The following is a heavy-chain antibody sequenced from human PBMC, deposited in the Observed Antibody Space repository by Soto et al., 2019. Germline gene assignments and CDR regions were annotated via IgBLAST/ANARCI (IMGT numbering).Heavy chain of an antibody. J-gene: IGHJ6*02. Sequence: ASVKVSCKASGYTFTSYYMHWVRQAPGQGLEWMGIINPSGGSTSYAQKFQGRVTMTRDTSTSTVYMELSSLRSEDTAVYYCARDRTSGHYYYYGMEVWGQGTTVTVYS. CDR2: INPSGGST. D-gene: IGHD3-10*01. CDR3: ARDRTSGHYYYYGMEV. CDR1: GYTFTSYY. V-gene: IGHV1-46*01.